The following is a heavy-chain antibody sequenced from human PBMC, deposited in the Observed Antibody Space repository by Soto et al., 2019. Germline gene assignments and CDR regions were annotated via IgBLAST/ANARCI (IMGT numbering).Heavy chain of an antibody. CDR3: ARSCWNDGDDGWVYFDY. CDR1: GFTFSSYE. J-gene: IGHJ4*02. D-gene: IGHD1-1*01. Sequence: PVGSLILSCSASGFTFSSYEMNWVRAAPGKGLEWVSYISSSGSTIYYADSVKGRFTISRDNAKNSLYLQMNSLRAEDTAVYYCARSCWNDGDDGWVYFDYWGQGTLVTVSS. CDR2: ISSSGSTI. V-gene: IGHV3-48*03.